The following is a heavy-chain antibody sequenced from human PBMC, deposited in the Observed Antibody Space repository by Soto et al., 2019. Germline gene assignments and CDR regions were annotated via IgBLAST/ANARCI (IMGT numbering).Heavy chain of an antibody. V-gene: IGHV4-39*01. Sequence: QLQLQESGPGLVKPSETLSLTCTVSGGSISSRRYSWGWIRQPPGKGLEWIGSISYSGSTYYKPSLESRVTISVDTSKNQFSLKLSSVTAADTAFYYCATDDKNYGIDHWGQGTLVTVSS. CDR1: GGSISSRRYS. J-gene: IGHJ4*02. D-gene: IGHD3-16*01. CDR3: ATDDKNYGIDH. CDR2: ISYSGST.